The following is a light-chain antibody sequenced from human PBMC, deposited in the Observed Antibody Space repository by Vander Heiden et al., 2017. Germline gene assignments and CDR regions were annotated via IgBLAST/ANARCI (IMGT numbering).Light chain of an antibody. J-gene: IGKJ2*01. CDR3: HQYGRSQST. CDR2: GAS. V-gene: IGKV3-20*01. CDR1: RRAISNY. Sequence: VLMPPSGSLSSSPGVGATTSTRDSRRAISNYLEWYQQKPGQAPRLLIYGASNLATGIPDRFSGSGSGTDFTLTISRLEPEDIAVYYCHQYGRSQSTFGQGTKLEIK.